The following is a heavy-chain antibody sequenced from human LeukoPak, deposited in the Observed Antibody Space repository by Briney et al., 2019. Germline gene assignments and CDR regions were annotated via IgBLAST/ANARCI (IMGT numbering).Heavy chain of an antibody. Sequence: PGGSLRLPCAASGFTFSSYAMSWVRHAPGKGLEWVSAISGSGGSTYYADSVKGRFTISRDNSKNTLYLQMNSLRAEDTAVYYCAKDLHDYGGTFDYWGQGTLVTVSS. D-gene: IGHD4-23*01. CDR2: ISGSGGST. CDR3: AKDLHDYGGTFDY. J-gene: IGHJ4*02. V-gene: IGHV3-23*01. CDR1: GFTFSSYA.